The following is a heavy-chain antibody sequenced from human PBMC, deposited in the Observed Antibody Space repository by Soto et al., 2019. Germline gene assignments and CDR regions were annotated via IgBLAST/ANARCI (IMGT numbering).Heavy chain of an antibody. CDR1: GGSFSDYY. D-gene: IGHD1-26*01. CDR3: ARGAPPNSGCYPTGWYFDL. J-gene: IGHJ2*01. Sequence: QVQLQQWGAGLSKPSETLSLTCAVYGGSFSDYYWSWIRQPPGKGLEWIGEINHSGSTNYNPSLKSRVAISVDTSKNQFSLKQSSVTAADTAVYYCARGAPPNSGCYPTGWYFDLWGRGTLVTVSS. V-gene: IGHV4-34*01. CDR2: INHSGST.